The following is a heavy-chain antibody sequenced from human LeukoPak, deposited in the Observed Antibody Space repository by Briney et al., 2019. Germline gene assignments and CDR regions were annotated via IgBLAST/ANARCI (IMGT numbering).Heavy chain of an antibody. D-gene: IGHD6-13*01. J-gene: IGHJ4*02. Sequence: AGGSLRLSCAASGFTFSSYWMGWVRQAPGKGLEWVANIKEDGSEKYYVDSMKGRFTISRDNAKNSVYLQTNSLRAEDTAVYYCARDPESSSFDLWGRGALVTVSS. CDR3: ARDPESSSFDL. CDR1: GFTFSSYW. CDR2: IKEDGSEK. V-gene: IGHV3-7*01.